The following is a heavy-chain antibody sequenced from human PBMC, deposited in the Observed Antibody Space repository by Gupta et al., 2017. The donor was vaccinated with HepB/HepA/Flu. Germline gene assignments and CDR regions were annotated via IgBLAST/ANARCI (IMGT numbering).Heavy chain of an antibody. V-gene: IGHV3-48*03. Sequence: EVQLVESGGGWVQPGGSLRLSCAASGFTFSSSEMNWVRQAPGKGLEWVSYIGASGITRFYADSVKGRFSISRDNAKNSLYLQMNSLRAEDTAVYFCAIEGGGYNSLDYWGQGALVTVSS. CDR1: GFTFSSSE. CDR2: IGASGITR. J-gene: IGHJ4*02. CDR3: AIEGGGYNSLDY. D-gene: IGHD5-24*01.